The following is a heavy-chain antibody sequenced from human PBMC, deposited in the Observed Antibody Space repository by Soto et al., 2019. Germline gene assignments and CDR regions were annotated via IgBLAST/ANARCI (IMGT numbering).Heavy chain of an antibody. CDR1: GFTFSNYK. CDR2: ISRNSDTI. Sequence: EVQLVQSGGGLVQPGGSLRLSCAASGFTFSNYKMNWVRQAPGKGLEWVSYISRNSDTIYYADSVKGRFTISRDNAKNSLYLQMNSLRVEDTAVYYCARDVDTRGYDKYFFDYWGQGTLVTVSS. D-gene: IGHD3-22*01. V-gene: IGHV3-48*01. CDR3: ARDVDTRGYDKYFFDY. J-gene: IGHJ4*02.